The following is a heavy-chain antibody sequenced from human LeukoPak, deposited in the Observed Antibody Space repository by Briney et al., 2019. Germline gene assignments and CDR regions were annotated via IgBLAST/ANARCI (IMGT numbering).Heavy chain of an antibody. CDR1: GGSFSGYY. Sequence: SETLSLTCAVYGGSFSGYYWSGMRQPPGKGREGIGEINHSGSTNYNPSLKSRVTISVDKSKNTFSLKMSSVTAADTAVYYCAIMAGRFDYWGQGTLVTVSS. V-gene: IGHV4-34*01. J-gene: IGHJ4*02. CDR2: INHSGST. CDR3: AIMAGRFDY. D-gene: IGHD6-19*01.